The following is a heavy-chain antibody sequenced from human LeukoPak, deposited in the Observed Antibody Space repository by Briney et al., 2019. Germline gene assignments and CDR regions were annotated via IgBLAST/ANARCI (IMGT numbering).Heavy chain of an antibody. CDR3: ARGYSSSWRTIDY. Sequence: PSETLSLTCAVYGGSFSGYYWSWIRRPPGKGLEWIGEINHSGSTNYNPSLKSRVTISVDTSKNQFSLKLSSVTAADTAVYYCARGYSSSWRTIDYWGQGTLVTVSS. V-gene: IGHV4-34*01. D-gene: IGHD6-13*01. CDR2: INHSGST. J-gene: IGHJ4*02. CDR1: GGSFSGYY.